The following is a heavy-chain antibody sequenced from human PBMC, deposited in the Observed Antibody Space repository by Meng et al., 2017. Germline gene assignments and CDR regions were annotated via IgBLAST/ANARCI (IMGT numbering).Heavy chain of an antibody. D-gene: IGHD6-13*01. Sequence: ASVQVSCKASGYTFTSYGISWVRQPPGQGLEGMGWISAYNGNTNYAQKLQGRVAMTTDTTASTAYMELRSLRSDDTAVYYCVSQEAPDGGSSWYSVGVDYWGQGTLVTVSS. V-gene: IGHV1-18*01. CDR3: VSQEAPDGGSSWYSVGVDY. J-gene: IGHJ4*02. CDR2: ISAYNGNT. CDR1: GYTFTSYG.